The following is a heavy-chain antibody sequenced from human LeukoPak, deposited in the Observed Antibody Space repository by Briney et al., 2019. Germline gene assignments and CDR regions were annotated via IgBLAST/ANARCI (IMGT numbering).Heavy chain of an antibody. J-gene: IGHJ5*02. CDR1: GGIFSSYA. V-gene: IGHV1-69*04. CDR2: IIPILGIA. Sequence: SVKVSRKASGGIFSSYAISWVRQAPGQGLEWMGRIIPILGIANYAQKFQGRVTITADKSTSTAYMELSSLRSEDTAVYYCARARSPSSGYLLRDHNWFDPWGQGTLVTVSS. CDR3: ARARSPSSGYLLRDHNWFDP. D-gene: IGHD3-22*01.